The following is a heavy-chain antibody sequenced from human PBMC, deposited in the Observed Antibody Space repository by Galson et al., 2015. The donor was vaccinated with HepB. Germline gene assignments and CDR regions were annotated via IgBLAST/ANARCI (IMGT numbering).Heavy chain of an antibody. V-gene: IGHV3-9*01. D-gene: IGHD5/OR15-5a*01. CDR3: AKGSTVSTIDGFDM. J-gene: IGHJ3*02. CDR2: ISRSSTGI. CDR1: GFIFDEYA. Sequence: SLRLSCAASGFIFDEYAMHWVRQAPGKGLEWVSGISRSSTGIGYAESVKGRFTISRDNARNCLYLQMNSLRTEDTALYYCAKGSTVSTIDGFDMRGQGTVVTVSS.